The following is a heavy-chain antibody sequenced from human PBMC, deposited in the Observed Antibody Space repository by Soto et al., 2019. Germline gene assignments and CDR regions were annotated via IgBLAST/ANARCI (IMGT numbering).Heavy chain of an antibody. CDR3: AGREDYYYYGMDV. CDR2: INHSGST. V-gene: IGHV4-34*01. CDR1: GGSFSGYY. Sequence: SETLSLTCAVYGGSFSGYYWSWIRQPPGKGLEWIGEINHSGSTNYDPSLKSRVTISVDTSKNQFSLKLSSVTAADTAVYYCAGREDYYYYGMDVWGQGTTVTVSS. J-gene: IGHJ6*02.